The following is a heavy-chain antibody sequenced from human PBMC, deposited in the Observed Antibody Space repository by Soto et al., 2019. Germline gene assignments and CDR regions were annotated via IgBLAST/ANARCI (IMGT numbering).Heavy chain of an antibody. J-gene: IGHJ4*02. Sequence: QVQLVESGGGLVKPGGSLRLSCAASGFTLSDYYMTWIRQAPGKGLEWVSDISISGTTIHYADSVRGRFTISRDNAKNALWRQGGTLGAEDTAVYYGARFRGDGYYNCWGQGTLVTVSS. CDR2: ISISGTTI. CDR3: ARFRGDGYYNC. V-gene: IGHV3-11*01. D-gene: IGHD3-9*01. CDR1: GFTLSDYY.